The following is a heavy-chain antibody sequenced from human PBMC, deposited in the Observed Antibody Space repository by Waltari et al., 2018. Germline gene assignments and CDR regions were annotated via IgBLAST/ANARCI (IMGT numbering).Heavy chain of an antibody. J-gene: IGHJ4*02. CDR3: ARDRGRGIYLDS. D-gene: IGHD2-15*01. Sequence: QMQLQESGPGLVKPSGTLSLTCTVSGDSMSSSDWWSWVRQTPEKGLEWIGQIKRSGRTHYNPSFESRVTISIDTSKNQFSLKVTSTTAADTAVYYCARDRGRGIYLDSWGRGTLVTVSP. V-gene: IGHV4-4*02. CDR1: GDSMSSSDW. CDR2: IKRSGRT.